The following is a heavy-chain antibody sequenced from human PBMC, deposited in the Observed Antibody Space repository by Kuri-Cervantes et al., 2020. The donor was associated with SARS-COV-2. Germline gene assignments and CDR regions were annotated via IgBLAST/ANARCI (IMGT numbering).Heavy chain of an antibody. D-gene: IGHD2-2*01. Sequence: GESLKISCATSGFTFSSYGMHWVRQAPGKGLEWVAVIWYDGSKKYHADSVKGRFIISRDNSRNTLYLQMNSLRVEDTAVYFCARGEYCSSTSCYHYYGMDVWGQGTTVTVSS. V-gene: IGHV3-33*01. CDR3: ARGEYCSSTSCYHYYGMDV. CDR2: IWYDGSKK. CDR1: GFTFSSYG. J-gene: IGHJ6*02.